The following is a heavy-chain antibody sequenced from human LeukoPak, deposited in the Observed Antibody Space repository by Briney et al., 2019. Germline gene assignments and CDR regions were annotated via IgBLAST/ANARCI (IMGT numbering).Heavy chain of an antibody. CDR1: GYTLTELS. J-gene: IGHJ3*02. CDR3: ARGSYDSSGYAFDI. D-gene: IGHD3-22*01. CDR2: INPSGGST. Sequence: GASVKVSCKVSGYTLTELSMHWVRQAPGQGLEWMGIINPSGGSTSYAQKFQGRVTMTRDMSTSTVYMELSSLRSEDTAVYYCARGSYDSSGYAFDIWGQGTMVTVSS. V-gene: IGHV1-46*01.